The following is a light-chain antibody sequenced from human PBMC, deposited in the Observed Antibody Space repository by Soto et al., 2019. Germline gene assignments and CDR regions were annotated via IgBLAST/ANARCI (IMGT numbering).Light chain of an antibody. CDR2: HAS. Sequence: EIVMTQSPATLSVSPGERGTLSYRASQNIRRNLAWYQQKPGQAPRLLIYHASTRAPGIPARFTGGGSGTEFTLTISSLQSEDFALYYCQQYENWPPVTFGGGTKVEIK. V-gene: IGKV3-15*01. CDR3: QQYENWPPVT. J-gene: IGKJ4*01. CDR1: QNIRRN.